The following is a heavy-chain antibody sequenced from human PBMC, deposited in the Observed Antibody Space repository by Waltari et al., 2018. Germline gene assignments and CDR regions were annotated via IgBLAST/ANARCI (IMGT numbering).Heavy chain of an antibody. CDR2: IYHSGST. Sequence: QLQLQESGSGLVKPSQTLSLTCAVSGGSISSGGYSWSWIRQPPGKGLEWIGYIYHSGSTYYADSVKGRFTISRDNSKNTLYLQMNSLRAEDTAVYYCAKDGQPVLVVPIDYMDVWGKGTTVTISS. J-gene: IGHJ6*03. V-gene: IGHV4-30-2*01. CDR3: AKDGQPVLVVPIDYMDV. D-gene: IGHD2-15*01. CDR1: GGSISSGGYS.